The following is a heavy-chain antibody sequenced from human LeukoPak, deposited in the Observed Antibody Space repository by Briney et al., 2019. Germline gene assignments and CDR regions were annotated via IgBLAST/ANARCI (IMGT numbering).Heavy chain of an antibody. CDR2: ISSSSSTI. J-gene: IGHJ4*02. D-gene: IGHD1-26*01. Sequence: GGSLRLSCAASGFTFSIYAMTWVRQAPGKGLEWVSYISSSSSTIHYADSVKGRFTISRDNTKNSLYLQMNSLRAEDTAVYYCARWAHSGSYENWGQGTLVTVSS. V-gene: IGHV3-48*04. CDR1: GFTFSIYA. CDR3: ARWAHSGSYEN.